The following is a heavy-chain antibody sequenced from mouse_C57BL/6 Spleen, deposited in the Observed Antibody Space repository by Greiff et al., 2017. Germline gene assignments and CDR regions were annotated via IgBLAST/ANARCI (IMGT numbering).Heavy chain of an antibody. CDR1: GYTFTGYR. CDR2: ILPGSGST. J-gene: IGHJ2*01. D-gene: IGHD1-1*01. CDR3: AREADYCGSSIDY. V-gene: IGHV1-9*01. Sequence: VQLQQSGAELIKPGASVKLSCKATGYTFTGYRIEWVKQRPGHGLEWIGEILPGSGSTNYNEKFKVKATFTADTSSNTSYMQLSRLTTEYSAIYYCAREADYCGSSIDYWGQGTTLTFSS.